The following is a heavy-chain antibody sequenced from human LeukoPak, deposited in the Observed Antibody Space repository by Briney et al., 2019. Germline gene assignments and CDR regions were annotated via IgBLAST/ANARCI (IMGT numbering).Heavy chain of an antibody. CDR1: GFTFSSYE. V-gene: IGHV3-48*03. D-gene: IGHD3-22*01. Sequence: GGSLRLSCAASGFTFSSYEMNWLRQAPGKGLEWVSYISSSGSTIYYADSVKGRFTISRDNSKNTLYLQMNSLRAEDTAVYYCAKDYYDSSGYPPYYFDYWGQGTLVTVSS. CDR2: ISSSGSTI. J-gene: IGHJ4*02. CDR3: AKDYYDSSGYPPYYFDY.